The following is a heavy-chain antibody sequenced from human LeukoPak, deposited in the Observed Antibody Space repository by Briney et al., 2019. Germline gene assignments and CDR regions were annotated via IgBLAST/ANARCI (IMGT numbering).Heavy chain of an antibody. V-gene: IGHV1-2*06. CDR2: INPNSGGT. D-gene: IGHD3-10*01. CDR1: GYTFTGYY. J-gene: IGHJ5*02. CDR3: ARRLPRITMVRGVPNWFGP. Sequence: ASVKVSCKASGYTFTGYYMHWVRQAPGQGLEWMGRINPNSGGTHYAQKFQGGVTMTRDTSISTAYMELSRLRSDDTAVYYCARRLPRITMVRGVPNWFGPWGQGPLVTVSS.